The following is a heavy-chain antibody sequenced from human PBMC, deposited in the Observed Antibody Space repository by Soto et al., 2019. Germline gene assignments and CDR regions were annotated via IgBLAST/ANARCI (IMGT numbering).Heavy chain of an antibody. Sequence: GASVKVSCKASGYTFTSYDINWVRQATGQGLEWMGWMNPNSGTANYAQKFQGRVTITADKSTSTAYMELSSLRSEDTAVYYCARDAIVVVPAAISRNWFDPWGQGTLVTVSS. CDR3: ARDAIVVVPAAISRNWFDP. J-gene: IGHJ5*02. V-gene: IGHV1-69*06. CDR2: MNPNSGTA. D-gene: IGHD2-2*01. CDR1: GYTFTSYD.